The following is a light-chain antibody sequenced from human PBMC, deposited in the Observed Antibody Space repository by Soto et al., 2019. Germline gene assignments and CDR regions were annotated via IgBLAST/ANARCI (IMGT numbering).Light chain of an antibody. CDR2: GPS. V-gene: IGKV3-15*01. CDR3: QQYNNWPRT. J-gene: IGKJ1*01. CDR1: QSVSDN. Sequence: EIVMTQSPGTLSVSPGERATLSCRASQSVSDNLAWYQQKPGQAPRLLIYGPSTTATGIPARFSGSGSGTEFTLTISSLQSEDFAVYYCQQYNNWPRTFGQGTKVEVK.